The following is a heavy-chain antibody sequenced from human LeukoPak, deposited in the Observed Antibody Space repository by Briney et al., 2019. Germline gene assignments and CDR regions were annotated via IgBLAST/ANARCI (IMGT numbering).Heavy chain of an antibody. V-gene: IGHV5-51*01. CDR1: GYSFTSYW. D-gene: IGHD2-15*01. Sequence: PWEALKISCKGSGYSFTSYWIGWGRQMPGEGLEGMGINYSGDSDTRYSPSFQGQVTISADKSISTAYLQWSSLKASDTAMYYCARCLSDGSCSFDYWGQGTLVTVSS. CDR2: NYSGDSDT. CDR3: ARCLSDGSCSFDY. J-gene: IGHJ4*02.